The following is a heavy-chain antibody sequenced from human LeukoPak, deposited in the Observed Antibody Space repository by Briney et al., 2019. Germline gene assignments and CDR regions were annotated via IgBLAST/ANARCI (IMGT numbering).Heavy chain of an antibody. J-gene: IGHJ4*02. V-gene: IGHV1-2*02. CDR3: ARGAPYCGGDCFHY. CDR2: INPNSGGT. Sequence: ASVKVSCKASGYTFIAYYMHWVRQAPGQGLEWMGWINPNSGGTNYAQKFQGRVTMTRDTSISTAYMELSSLRSEDTAVYYCARGAPYCGGDCFHYWGQGTLVTVSS. D-gene: IGHD2-21*01. CDR1: GYTFIAYY.